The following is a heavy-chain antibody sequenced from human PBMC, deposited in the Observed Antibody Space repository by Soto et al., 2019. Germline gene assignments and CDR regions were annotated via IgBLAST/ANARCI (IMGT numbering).Heavy chain of an antibody. V-gene: IGHV3-74*01. CDR2: INSDGSST. CDR3: ALTTEYYYGMDV. J-gene: IGHJ6*02. D-gene: IGHD3-9*01. CDR1: GFTFSSYW. Sequence: PGGSLRLSCAASGFTFSSYWMHWVRQAPGKGLVWVSRINSDGSSTSYADSVKGRFTISRDNAKNTLYLQMNSLRAEDTAVYYCALTTEYYYGMDVWGQGTTVTVSS.